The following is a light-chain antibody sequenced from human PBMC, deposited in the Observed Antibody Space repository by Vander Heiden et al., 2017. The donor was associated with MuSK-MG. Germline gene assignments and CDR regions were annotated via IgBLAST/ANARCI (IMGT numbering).Light chain of an antibody. CDR3: AAWDDSLNSRV. Sequence: QSVLTQPPSASGTPGQKVTISCSGSSSNIGSNTVDWYQHLPGMAPKLLILSNNQRPSGVPDRFSGSKSGTSAYLEISGLQSEDDGDYHCAAWDDSLNSRVFGGGTKLTVL. J-gene: IGLJ3*02. CDR1: SSNIGSNT. V-gene: IGLV1-44*01. CDR2: SNN.